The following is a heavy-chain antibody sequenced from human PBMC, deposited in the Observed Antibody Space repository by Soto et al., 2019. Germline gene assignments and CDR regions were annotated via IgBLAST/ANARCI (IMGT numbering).Heavy chain of an antibody. Sequence: QVQLQESGPGLVKPSQTLSLTCTVSGGSISSGGYYWSWIRQHPGKGLEWIGYIYYSGSTYYNPALQSRGTTSVDTSKNQFAPKLSSVTAADTAVYYCARGKEGNYHSSRWYHPFDYWGQGTLVTVSS. CDR2: IYYSGST. V-gene: IGHV4-31*03. J-gene: IGHJ4*02. CDR3: ARGKEGNYHSSRWYHPFDY. D-gene: IGHD6-13*01. CDR1: GGSISSGGYY.